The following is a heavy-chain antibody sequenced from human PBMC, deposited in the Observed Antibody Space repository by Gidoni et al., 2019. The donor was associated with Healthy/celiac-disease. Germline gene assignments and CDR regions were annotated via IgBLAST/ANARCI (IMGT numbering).Heavy chain of an antibody. J-gene: IGHJ4*02. D-gene: IGHD3-22*01. CDR1: GFTFSSYG. CDR3: AREYYDSSGYPLDY. V-gene: IGHV3-33*01. Sequence: QVQLVESGGGVVQPGRSLRLHCAASGFTFSSYGMHWVRQAPGKGLEWVAVIWYDGSNKYYADSVKGRFTISRDNSKNTLYLQMNSLRAEDTAVYYCAREYYDSSGYPLDYWGQGTLVTVSS. CDR2: IWYDGSNK.